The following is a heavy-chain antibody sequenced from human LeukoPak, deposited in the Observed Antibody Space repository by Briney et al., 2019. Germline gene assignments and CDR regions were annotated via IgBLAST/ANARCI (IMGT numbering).Heavy chain of an antibody. CDR3: ARGFLRYFDA. Sequence: GGSLRLSCAASGFTFSNYAMSWVRQAPGKGLEWVSAISGSGGSTYYADSVKGRFTISRDNAKNSLYLQMNSLRAEDTAVYYCARGFLRYFDAWGQGTLVTVSS. D-gene: IGHD3-9*01. J-gene: IGHJ4*02. CDR1: GFTFSNYA. V-gene: IGHV3-23*01. CDR2: ISGSGGST.